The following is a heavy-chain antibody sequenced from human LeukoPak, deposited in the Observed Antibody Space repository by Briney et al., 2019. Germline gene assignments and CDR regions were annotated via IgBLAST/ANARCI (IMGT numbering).Heavy chain of an antibody. V-gene: IGHV3-7*01. CDR2: IDQDGSSK. CDR3: ATDSFSISSISLPGADAFDI. J-gene: IGHJ3*02. Sequence: GGSLRLSCGASGFTFSNYWMTWVRQAPGKGREWVANIDQDGSSKYYVGSVKGRFTISRDNATKSLYLQMNSLRVDDTAVYHCATDSFSISSISLPGADAFDIWGQGTMVTVSS. D-gene: IGHD3-3*02. CDR1: GFTFSNYW.